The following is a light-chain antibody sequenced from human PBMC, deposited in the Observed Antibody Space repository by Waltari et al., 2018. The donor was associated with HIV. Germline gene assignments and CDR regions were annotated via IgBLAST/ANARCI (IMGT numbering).Light chain of an antibody. V-gene: IGLV2-14*03. J-gene: IGLJ1*01. CDR1: SSDVGGYNY. CDR2: DVS. Sequence: QSALTQPASVSGSPGQSITISCTGTSSDVGGYNYVSWYQQHPGKAPKLMIYDVSDRPSGCSNRFSGSKSGNTASLTISGLQAEDEADYYCSSYTSSSTLFYVFGTGTKVTVL. CDR3: SSYTSSSTLFYV.